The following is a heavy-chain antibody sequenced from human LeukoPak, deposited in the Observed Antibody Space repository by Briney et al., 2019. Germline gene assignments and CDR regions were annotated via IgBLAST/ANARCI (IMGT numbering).Heavy chain of an antibody. J-gene: IGHJ4*02. D-gene: IGHD2-15*01. CDR3: AKDYCRDGNCPFPFLDS. Sequence: GGSLRLSCAVSGFTLTNHGVSWVRQAPGKGLEWVSIITGTGGKYYGDSVKGRFVLSRDNSKNTVYMQMSSLRAEDTATYYCAKDYCRDGNCPFPFLDSWGQGTQVTVSS. V-gene: IGHV3-23*01. CDR2: ITGTGGK. CDR1: GFTLTNHG.